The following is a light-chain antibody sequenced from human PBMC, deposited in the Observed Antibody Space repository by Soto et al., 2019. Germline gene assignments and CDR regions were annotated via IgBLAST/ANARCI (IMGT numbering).Light chain of an antibody. CDR2: GAS. J-gene: IGKJ1*01. V-gene: IGKV3-15*01. CDR1: QSLRDT. CDR3: QHYDNWPWT. Sequence: EILMTHSPATLSVSPGGRATLSRRASQSLRDTLAWYQQKPDQAPSLLIHGASTRAPCLPARFSGSGSETDYTLTISSPQSEDFGVYYCQHYDNWPWTFGKGTKVDIK.